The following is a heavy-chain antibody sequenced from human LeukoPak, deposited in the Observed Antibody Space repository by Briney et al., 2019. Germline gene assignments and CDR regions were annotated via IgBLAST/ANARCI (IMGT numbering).Heavy chain of an antibody. CDR2: TYYGSKWYN. CDR1: GDSVASNSTA. D-gene: IGHD5-24*01. Sequence: SQTLSLTCVISGDSVASNSTACNWIRQSPSRGLEWLGRTYYGSKWYNDYAVSVKSRITINPDTSKNQFSLQLNSVTPEDTAVYYCARGGQGDGYSADEAFDFWGQGTMVTVS. J-gene: IGHJ3*01. V-gene: IGHV6-1*01. CDR3: ARGGQGDGYSADEAFDF.